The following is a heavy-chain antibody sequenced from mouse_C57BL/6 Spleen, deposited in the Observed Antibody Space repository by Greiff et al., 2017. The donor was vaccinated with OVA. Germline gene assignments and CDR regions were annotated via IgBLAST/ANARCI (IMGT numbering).Heavy chain of an antibody. V-gene: IGHV1-18*01. CDR3: ARVTYAMDY. CDR1: GYTFTDYN. D-gene: IGHD2-2*01. CDR2: INPNNGGT. Sequence: VQLKESGPELVKPGASVKIPCKASGYTFTDYNMDWVKQSHGKSLEWIGDINPNNGGTIYNQKFKGKATLTVDKSSSTAYMELRSLTSEDTAVYYCARVTYAMDYWGQGTSVTVSS. J-gene: IGHJ4*01.